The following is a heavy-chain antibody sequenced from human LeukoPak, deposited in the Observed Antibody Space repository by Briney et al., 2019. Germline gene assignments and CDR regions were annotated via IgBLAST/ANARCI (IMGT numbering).Heavy chain of an antibody. V-gene: IGHV4-39*01. D-gene: IGHD3-16*01. CDR3: VGPGGLRGFEY. J-gene: IGHJ4*02. Sequence: MSSDTLSLTCTVSGGSISRNSYYWGWIRQPPGKGLEWIGSNYYGGGIYYNPSLKSRVTISLDTSKNQFSLKLRSVTATDTAVYYCVGPGGLRGFEYWGQGSLVTVSS. CDR1: GGSISRNSYY. CDR2: NYYGGGI.